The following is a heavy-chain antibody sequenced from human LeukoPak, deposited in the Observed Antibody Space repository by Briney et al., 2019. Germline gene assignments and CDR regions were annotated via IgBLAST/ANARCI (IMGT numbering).Heavy chain of an antibody. J-gene: IGHJ6*02. CDR1: GGSISSYY. CDR2: IYYSGST. D-gene: IGHD6-6*01. Sequence: KPSETLSLTCTVSGGSISSYYWSWIRQPPGKGLEWIGYIYYSGSTNYNPSLKSRVTISVDTSKNQFSLKLSSVTAADTAVYYCARARIAAQNYYYYGMDVWGQGTTVTVSS. CDR3: ARARIAAQNYYYYGMDV. V-gene: IGHV4-59*01.